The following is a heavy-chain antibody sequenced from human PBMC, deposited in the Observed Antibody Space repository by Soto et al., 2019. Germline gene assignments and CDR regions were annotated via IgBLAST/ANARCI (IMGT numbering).Heavy chain of an antibody. CDR1: GFTFTGYY. J-gene: IGHJ6*02. Sequence: ASVKVSCKASGFTFTGYYMHWVRQAPGQGLEWMGWINPNSGGTNYAQKFQGWVTMTRDTSISTAYMELSRLRSDDTAVYYCARGAVADTLYYYYYYGMDVWGQGTTVTVSS. D-gene: IGHD6-19*01. CDR3: ARGAVADTLYYYYYYGMDV. V-gene: IGHV1-2*04. CDR2: INPNSGGT.